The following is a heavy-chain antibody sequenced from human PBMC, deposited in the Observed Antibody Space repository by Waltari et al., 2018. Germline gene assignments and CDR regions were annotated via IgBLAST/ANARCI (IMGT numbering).Heavy chain of an antibody. CDR3: ARDTGDAFDN. J-gene: IGHJ3*02. CDR1: GCSTSTSY. Sequence: QVQLPESGSGLVKPSETLSLTCTVSGCSTSTSYWSWIRQPPGKGLEWIGYIYYSGSTNYNPSLKSRVTISVDTSKNQFSLKLSSVTAADTAVYYCARDTGDAFDNWGQGTMVTVSS. CDR2: IYYSGST. D-gene: IGHD4-17*01. V-gene: IGHV4-59*01.